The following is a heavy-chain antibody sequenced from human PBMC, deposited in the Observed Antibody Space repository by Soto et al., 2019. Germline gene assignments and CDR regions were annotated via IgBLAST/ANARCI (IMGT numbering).Heavy chain of an antibody. CDR3: AKLTYYDILTGSDAFDI. CDR2: ISGSGGST. CDR1: GFTFSSYA. J-gene: IGHJ3*02. Sequence: GGSLRLSCAASGFTFSSYAMSWVRQAPGKGLEWVSAISGSGGSTYYADSVKGRFTISRDNSKNTLYLQMNSLRAEDTAVYYCAKLTYYDILTGSDAFDIWGQGTMVTVSS. V-gene: IGHV3-23*01. D-gene: IGHD3-9*01.